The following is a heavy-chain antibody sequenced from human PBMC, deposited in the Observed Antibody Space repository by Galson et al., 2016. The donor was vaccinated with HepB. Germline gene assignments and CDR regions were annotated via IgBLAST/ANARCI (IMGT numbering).Heavy chain of an antibody. V-gene: IGHV5-51*01. D-gene: IGHD2-8*01. CDR2: IYPSYSDT. CDR3: ARGRYCSNGVCFDGMDV. Sequence: QSGAEVKKPGESLRISCKGSGYSFTSYWIGWVRQLPGKGLELMGIIYPSYSDTIYSPSFQGQVTISADNSISTAYLQWSSLKASDTAMYYCARGRYCSNGVCFDGMDVWGQGTTVTVSS. CDR1: GYSFTSYW. J-gene: IGHJ6*02.